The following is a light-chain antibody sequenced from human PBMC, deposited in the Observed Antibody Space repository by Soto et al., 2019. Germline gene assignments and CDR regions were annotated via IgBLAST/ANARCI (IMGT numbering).Light chain of an antibody. V-gene: IGKV3-20*01. Sequence: EIVMTQSPATLSVSPGEGPTVPCRASQSVSSNYLAWYQQKPGQAPRLLIYDTSSRASDIPDRFSGSGSGTDFTLTISILEAEDFAVYCCQQYGSSPTLGQGTKGDI. CDR3: QQYGSSPT. CDR1: QSVSSNY. J-gene: IGKJ1*01. CDR2: DTS.